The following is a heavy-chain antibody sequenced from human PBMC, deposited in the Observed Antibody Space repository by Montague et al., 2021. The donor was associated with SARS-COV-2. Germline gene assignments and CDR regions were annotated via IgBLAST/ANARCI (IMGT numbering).Heavy chain of an antibody. J-gene: IGHJ6*02. D-gene: IGHD1-26*01. CDR3: ARDSRIVGATGGMDV. V-gene: IGHV3-7*03. CDR2: IKPDGGEK. Sequence: SLRLSWAASGFTFSSYWMSWVRQTPGKGLEWVANIKPDGGEKHYVDSVKGRSTISRDNAKNSLNLQMDSLRAEDTALYYCARDSRIVGATGGMDVWGQGTTVIVSS. CDR1: GFTFSSYW.